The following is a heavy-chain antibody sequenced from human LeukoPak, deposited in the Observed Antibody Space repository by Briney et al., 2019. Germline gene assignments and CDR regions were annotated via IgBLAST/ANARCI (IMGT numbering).Heavy chain of an antibody. CDR2: IINIGANT. Sequence: GGTLRLSCAASGFTFSTYGMSWVRQAPGRGLEWVSGIINIGANTYYADSVKGRFTISRDNSKNTLYLQMNSLRAEDTAVYYCAKGGRHTYYDYVWGSYEYFDYWGQGTLVTVSS. CDR3: AKGGRHTYYDYVWGSYEYFDY. D-gene: IGHD3-16*01. J-gene: IGHJ4*02. CDR1: GFTFSTYG. V-gene: IGHV3-23*01.